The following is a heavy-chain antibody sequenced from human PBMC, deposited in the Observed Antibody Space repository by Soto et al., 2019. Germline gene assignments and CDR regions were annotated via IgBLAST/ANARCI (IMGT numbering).Heavy chain of an antibody. CDR1: GFTFSSYG. V-gene: IGHV3-30*18. D-gene: IGHD2-15*01. J-gene: IGHJ5*02. Sequence: SGGSLRLSCAASGFTFSSYGMHWVRQAPGKGLEWVAVISYDGSNKYYADSVKGRFTISRDNSKNTLYLQMNSLRAEDTAVYYCAKDRYCSGGSCYGFDPWGQGTLVTVSS. CDR2: ISYDGSNK. CDR3: AKDRYCSGGSCYGFDP.